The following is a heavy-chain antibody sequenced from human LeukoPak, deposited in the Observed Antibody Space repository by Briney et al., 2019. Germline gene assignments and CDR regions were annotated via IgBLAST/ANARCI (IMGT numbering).Heavy chain of an antibody. CDR3: VRVDTSGYYYELSFDY. D-gene: IGHD3-22*01. J-gene: IGHJ4*02. V-gene: IGHV3-7*01. CDR1: GFTFSSYW. CDR2: TKKDGSEK. Sequence: GGSLRLSCAASGFTFSSYWMSWVRQAPGKGLEWVANTKKDGSEKEYVDSVKGRFTISRDNAKNSLYLQMNSLRVEDTAVYYCVRVDTSGYYYELSFDYWGQGTLSPSPQ.